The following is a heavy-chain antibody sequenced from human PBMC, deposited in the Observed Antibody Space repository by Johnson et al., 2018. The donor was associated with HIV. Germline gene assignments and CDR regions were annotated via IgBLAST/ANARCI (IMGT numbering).Heavy chain of an antibody. CDR3: TTDHSSADDAFDI. Sequence: QVQLVESGGGVVQPGRSLRLSCAASGFTLSHYGMLWVRQAPGKGPEWVALISYDGSNAYYAASVQGRFTVSRDNSKNTLYLQMISLRAEDTAVYYCTTDHSSADDAFDIWGQGTMVTVSS. D-gene: IGHD3-22*01. CDR1: GFTLSHYG. V-gene: IGHV3-30*03. J-gene: IGHJ3*02. CDR2: ISYDGSNA.